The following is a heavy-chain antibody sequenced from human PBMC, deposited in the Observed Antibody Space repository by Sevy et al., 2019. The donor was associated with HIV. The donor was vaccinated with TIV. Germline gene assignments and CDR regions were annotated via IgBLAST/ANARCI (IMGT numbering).Heavy chain of an antibody. V-gene: IGHV3-21*01. CDR2: ISSSSSYI. Sequence: GGSLRLSCAASGFTFSSYSMNWVRQAPGKGLEWVSSISSSSSYIYYADSVKGRFTISRDNAKNSLYLQMNSLRAEDTAGYYCARDWGAPNIVVVPAARGGAFDIWGQGTMVTVSS. J-gene: IGHJ3*02. D-gene: IGHD2-2*01. CDR1: GFTFSSYS. CDR3: ARDWGAPNIVVVPAARGGAFDI.